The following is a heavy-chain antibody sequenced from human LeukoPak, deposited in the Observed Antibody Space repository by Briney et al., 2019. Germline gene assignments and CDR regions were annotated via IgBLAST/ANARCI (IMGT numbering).Heavy chain of an antibody. CDR2: INPNSGGT. V-gene: IGHV1-2*02. CDR3: AREGYYDFWSGYSRPPSY. D-gene: IGHD3-3*01. CDR1: GYTFTGYY. J-gene: IGHJ4*02. Sequence: GASVKVSCKASGYTFTGYYMHWVRQAPGQGLEWMGWINPNSGGTNYAQKFKGRVTMTRDTSISTAYMELSRLRSDDTAVYYCAREGYYDFWSGYSRPPSYWGQGTLVTVSS.